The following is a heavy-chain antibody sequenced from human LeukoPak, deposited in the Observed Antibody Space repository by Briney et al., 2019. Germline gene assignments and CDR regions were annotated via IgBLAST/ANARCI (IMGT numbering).Heavy chain of an antibody. CDR3: AKDGHGQQLAFDY. D-gene: IGHD6-13*01. CDR1: GFTFSSYA. Sequence: GGSLRLSCAASGFTFSSYAMSWVRQAPGEGLEWVSAISGSGGSTYYADSVKGRFTISRDNSKNTLYLQMNSLRAEDTAVYYCAKDGHGQQLAFDYWGQGTPVTVSS. J-gene: IGHJ4*02. CDR2: ISGSGGST. V-gene: IGHV3-23*01.